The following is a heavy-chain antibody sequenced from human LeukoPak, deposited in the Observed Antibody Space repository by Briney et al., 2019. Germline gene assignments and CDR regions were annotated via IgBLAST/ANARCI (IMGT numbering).Heavy chain of an antibody. CDR1: GGTFSSYA. D-gene: IGHD5-24*01. Sequence: SVKVSCKASGGTFSSYAISWVRQAPGQGLEWMGGIIPIFGTANYAQKFQGRVTITADESTSTAYMELSSLRSEDTAAYYCASRDGYNLYYFDYWGQGTLVTVSS. V-gene: IGHV1-69*01. J-gene: IGHJ4*02. CDR3: ASRDGYNLYYFDY. CDR2: IIPIFGTA.